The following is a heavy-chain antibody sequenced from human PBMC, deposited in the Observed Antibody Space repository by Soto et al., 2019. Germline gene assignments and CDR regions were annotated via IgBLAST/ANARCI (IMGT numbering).Heavy chain of an antibody. CDR1: GYTFTSYA. Sequence: ASVKVSCKASGYTFTSYAMHWVRQAPGQRLEWMGWINAGNGNTKYSQKFQGRVTITRDTSASTAYMELSSLRSEDTAVYYCARGAAAAPGYYYGMDVWGQGTTVTVS. V-gene: IGHV1-3*01. D-gene: IGHD6-13*01. J-gene: IGHJ6*02. CDR3: ARGAAAAPGYYYGMDV. CDR2: INAGNGNT.